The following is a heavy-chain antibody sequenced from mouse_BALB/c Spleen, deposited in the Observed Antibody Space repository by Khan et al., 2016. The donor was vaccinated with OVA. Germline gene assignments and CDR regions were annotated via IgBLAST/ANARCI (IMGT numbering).Heavy chain of an antibody. Sequence: EVQLQESGPGLVKPSQSLSLTCTVTGYSITSDYAWNWIRQSPGNKLKWMGYISYSGSTTYNPSLKSRISITRDTSKDQFFLQLKSVTSEDTATYYCASELGRYYALDYWGQGTSVTVSS. CDR3: ASELGRYYALDY. J-gene: IGHJ4*01. CDR2: ISYSGST. D-gene: IGHD4-1*01. V-gene: IGHV3-2*02. CDR1: GYSITSDYA.